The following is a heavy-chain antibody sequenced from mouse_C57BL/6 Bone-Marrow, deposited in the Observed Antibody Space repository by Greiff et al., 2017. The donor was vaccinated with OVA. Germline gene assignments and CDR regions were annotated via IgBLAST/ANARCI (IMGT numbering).Heavy chain of an antibody. CDR2: IDPENGDT. CDR1: GFNIKDDY. J-gene: IGHJ2*01. Sequence: VQLQQSGAELVRPGASVKLSCSASGFNIKDDYMHWVKQRPEQGLEWIGWIDPENGDTEYASKFQGKATITADTSSNTAYLQLSSLTSEDTAVYYCTTLTVAYFDYWGQGTTLTVSS. D-gene: IGHD1-1*01. CDR3: TTLTVAYFDY. V-gene: IGHV14-4*01.